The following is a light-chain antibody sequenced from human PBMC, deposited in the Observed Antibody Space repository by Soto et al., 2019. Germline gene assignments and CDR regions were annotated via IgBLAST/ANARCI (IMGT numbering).Light chain of an antibody. V-gene: IGKV1-27*01. Sequence: DIPMTQSPSSLSASVGDRVTITCRASQGISDFLAWYQQKPRKAPQLLIYLASTLQSGVPSRFSGRGSGTDFTLTISSLQPEDVATYYCQKYNSDPPTFGQGTKVEIK. J-gene: IGKJ1*01. CDR1: QGISDF. CDR2: LAS. CDR3: QKYNSDPPT.